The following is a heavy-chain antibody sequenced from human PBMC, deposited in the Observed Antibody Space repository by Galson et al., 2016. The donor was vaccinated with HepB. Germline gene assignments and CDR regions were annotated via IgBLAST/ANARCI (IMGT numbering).Heavy chain of an antibody. V-gene: IGHV2-70*01. Sequence: PALVKPTQTLTLTCTFSGFSLSTNGMCVSWIRQPPGKALEWLALIDWNDDKHYSTSLKTRLTISKDTSKNKVVLTMTNMDPVDTATYYCARASGYYSIFDYWGQGTLVTVSS. J-gene: IGHJ4*02. CDR2: IDWNDDK. CDR1: GFSLSTNGMC. D-gene: IGHD3-3*01. CDR3: ARASGYYSIFDY.